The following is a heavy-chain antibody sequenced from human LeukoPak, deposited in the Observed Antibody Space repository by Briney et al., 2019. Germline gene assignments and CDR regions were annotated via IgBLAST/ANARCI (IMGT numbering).Heavy chain of an antibody. J-gene: IGHJ4*02. CDR2: VYSGGET. CDR1: GFTVSSDY. CDR3: ARGGIAARPSDS. Sequence: GGSLRLSCAASGFTVSSDYITWVRQAPGKGLGWVSVVYSGGETYYAESVKGRFTVSRDNSKNTVYLQMNSLRAEDTAVYFCARGGIAARPSDSWGQGTLVTVSS. D-gene: IGHD6-6*01. V-gene: IGHV3-66*01.